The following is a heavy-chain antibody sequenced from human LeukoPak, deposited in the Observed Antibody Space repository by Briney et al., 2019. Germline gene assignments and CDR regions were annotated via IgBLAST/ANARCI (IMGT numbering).Heavy chain of an antibody. J-gene: IGHJ4*02. CDR3: ARDSRVRGEPHARMDY. Sequence: GGSLRLSCAASGFTFSSYAMSWVRQAPGKGLEWVSAISGSGGSTYYADSVKGRFTISRDNSKNTLYLQMNSLRAEDTAVYYCARDSRVRGEPHARMDYWGQGTLVTVSS. V-gene: IGHV3-23*01. CDR2: ISGSGGST. D-gene: IGHD3-16*01. CDR1: GFTFSSYA.